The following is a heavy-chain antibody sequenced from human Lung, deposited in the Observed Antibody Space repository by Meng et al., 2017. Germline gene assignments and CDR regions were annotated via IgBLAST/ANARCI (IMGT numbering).Heavy chain of an antibody. CDR1: GYTFNNYG. CDR3: ARVEVGITSGDY. CDR2: INAYNGDT. J-gene: IGHJ4*02. Sequence: QAQLVPSGGELKKHGAAAKVSCKASGYTFNNYGITWVRQAPGQGLEWMGWINAYNGDTNYAQTLQGRVTMTTDTSTSTAYMELRSLRSDDTAVYYCARVEVGITSGDYWGQGTLVTVSS. D-gene: IGHD1-26*01. V-gene: IGHV1-18*01.